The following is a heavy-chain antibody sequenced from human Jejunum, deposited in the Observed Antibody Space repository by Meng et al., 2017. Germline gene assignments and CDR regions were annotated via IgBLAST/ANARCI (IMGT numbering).Heavy chain of an antibody. CDR3: ARTYSGESWVKFDP. Sequence: GESLKISCAASGFTFSSYEMNWVRQAPGKGLEWVSYISSSGSTIYYVDSVKGQFPIPRNNAKNSLDLQMKRLTAEDTAVDYCARTYSGESWVKFDPWGQGTLVTVSS. J-gene: IGHJ5*02. D-gene: IGHD3-10*01. CDR2: ISSSGSTI. CDR1: GFTFSSYE. V-gene: IGHV3-48*03.